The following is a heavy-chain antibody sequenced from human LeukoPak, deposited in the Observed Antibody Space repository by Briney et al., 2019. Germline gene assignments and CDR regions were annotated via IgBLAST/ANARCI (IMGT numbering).Heavy chain of an antibody. Sequence: SETLSLTCAVYGGSFSGYYWSWIRQPPGKGLEWIGEINHSGSTNYNPSLKSRVTISVDTSKNQFSLKLSSMTAADTAVYYCARDAGAPVDYWGQGTLVTVSS. CDR2: INHSGST. J-gene: IGHJ4*02. CDR3: ARDAGAPVDY. V-gene: IGHV4-34*01. CDR1: GGSFSGYY. D-gene: IGHD1-26*01.